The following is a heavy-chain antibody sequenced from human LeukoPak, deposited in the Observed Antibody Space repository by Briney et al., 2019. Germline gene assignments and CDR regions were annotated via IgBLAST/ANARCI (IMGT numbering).Heavy chain of an antibody. Sequence: GASVKVSCKASGYTFSGYYMHWVRQAPGQGLEWMGWINPNSGGTNYAQKFQVRVTMTRDTSISTAYMELSRLRSDDTAVYFCARVLAGLLDYWGEGALVTVSS. CDR3: ARVLAGLLDY. D-gene: IGHD4-11*01. J-gene: IGHJ4*02. V-gene: IGHV1-2*02. CDR1: GYTFSGYY. CDR2: INPNSGGT.